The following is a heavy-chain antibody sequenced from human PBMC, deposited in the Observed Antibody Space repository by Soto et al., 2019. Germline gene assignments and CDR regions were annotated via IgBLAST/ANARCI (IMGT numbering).Heavy chain of an antibody. CDR1: GGSLSSGTYY. CDR3: ARDLLDTTVDYYFDS. Sequence: TLSLTCTVSGGSLSSGTYYWSWIRQPPGKGLEWIGYIYHSGSSQSNPSLKSRVTISIDTSKNQFSLELRSVTAADTAVYYCARDLLDTTVDYYFDSWGPGRLVTVSS. CDR2: IYHSGSS. D-gene: IGHD4-17*01. J-gene: IGHJ4*02. V-gene: IGHV4-30-4*01.